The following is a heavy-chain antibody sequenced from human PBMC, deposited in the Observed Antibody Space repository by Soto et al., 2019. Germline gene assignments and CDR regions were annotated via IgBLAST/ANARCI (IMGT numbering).Heavy chain of an antibody. D-gene: IGHD5-12*01. CDR3: ARSIAGGSAGDWFDP. J-gene: IGHJ5*02. V-gene: IGHV4-30-2*01. CDR2: IYRSGTT. CDR1: GGSISSGGYS. Sequence: QLQLQESGSGLVKPSQTLSLTCAVSGGSISSGGYSWSWIRQPPGKGLEWIGYIYRSGTTYYNPSLQSRVTYSVDRSTTQFSMKLSAVTAADTAVYYCARSIAGGSAGDWFDPWGQGTLVTVSS.